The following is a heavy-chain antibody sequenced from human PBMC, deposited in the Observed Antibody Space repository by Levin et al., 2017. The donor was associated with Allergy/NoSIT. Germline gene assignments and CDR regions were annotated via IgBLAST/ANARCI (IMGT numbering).Heavy chain of an antibody. Sequence: GASVKVSCQGSGYKFTNYWIGWVRQMPGKGLEWMGIIYPGDSNTIYSPSFQGQVTISADKSISAAYLQWNSLKASDTAMYYCARKGYCSGGTCYIADYWGQGTLVTVSS. D-gene: IGHD2-15*01. CDR1: GYKFTNYW. J-gene: IGHJ4*02. CDR2: IYPGDSNT. CDR3: ARKGYCSGGTCYIADY. V-gene: IGHV5-51*01.